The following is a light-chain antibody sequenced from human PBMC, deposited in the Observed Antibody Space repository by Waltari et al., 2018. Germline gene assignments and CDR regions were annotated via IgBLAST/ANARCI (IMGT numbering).Light chain of an antibody. J-gene: IGLJ1*01. CDR1: SSNIGAGYD. V-gene: IGLV1-40*01. CDR3: QSYDYSLSAYV. CDR2: GST. Sequence: QSVLTQPPSVSGAPGQWVTISCTGSSSNIGAGYDVHWYQQVPGTAPKLLIYGSTKRPSVVPGRFAGSKSGTSASLAITGLQAEDEADYYCQSYDYSLSAYVFGIGTKVTVL.